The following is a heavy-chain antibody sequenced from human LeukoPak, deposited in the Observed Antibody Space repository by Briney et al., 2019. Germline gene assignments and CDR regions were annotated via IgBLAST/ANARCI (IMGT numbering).Heavy chain of an antibody. J-gene: IGHJ4*02. V-gene: IGHV1-69*13. D-gene: IGHD3-16*01. CDR3: ARGAGSGTYRRYDL. Sequence: ASVKVSCKPSGGTFSSYAITWVRQAPGQWLEWMGGIIPIFGTTDYAQKFQGRVTITADESTSTAYMELSSLRSEDTAVYYCARGAGSGTYRRYDLWGQGTLVTVSS. CDR2: IIPIFGTT. CDR1: GGTFSSYA.